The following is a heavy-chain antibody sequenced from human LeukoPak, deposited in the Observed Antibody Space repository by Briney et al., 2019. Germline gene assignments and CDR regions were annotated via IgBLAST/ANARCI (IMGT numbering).Heavy chain of an antibody. CDR2: ISYDGSNK. CDR3: ARERRGGDTFDI. J-gene: IGHJ3*02. CDR1: GFTFSSYG. Sequence: GGSLRLSCAASGFTFSSYGMHWVRQAPGKGLEWVAVISYDGSNKYYADSVKGRFTISRDNAKNSLYLQMNSLRVEDTAVYYCARERRGGDTFDIWGQGTMVTVSS. D-gene: IGHD3-10*01. V-gene: IGHV3-30*03.